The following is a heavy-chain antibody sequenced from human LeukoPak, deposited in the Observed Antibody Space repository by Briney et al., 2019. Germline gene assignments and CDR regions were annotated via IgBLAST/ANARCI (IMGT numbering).Heavy chain of an antibody. V-gene: IGHV3-23*01. Sequence: PGGSLRLSCAASGFTFSSYAMSWVRQAPVKGLEWVSAISGSGGSTYYADSVKGRFTISRDNSKNTLYLQMNSLRAEDTAVYYCAKHLGEQQLVPYYFDYWGQGTLVTVSS. D-gene: IGHD6-13*01. CDR3: AKHLGEQQLVPYYFDY. CDR1: GFTFSSYA. CDR2: ISGSGGST. J-gene: IGHJ4*02.